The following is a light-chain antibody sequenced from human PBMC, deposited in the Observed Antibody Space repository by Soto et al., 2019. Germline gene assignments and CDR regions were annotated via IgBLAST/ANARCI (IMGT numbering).Light chain of an antibody. Sequence: EIVMTQSPATLSVSPGGRATLSCRASQSISGTLAWYQQKPGQAPRLLIYGAFTRATGFPARFSGSGSGTDFNLTITSLQSEDFAVYYCQQYDNWPWTFGQGTKVEIK. V-gene: IGKV3-15*01. CDR1: QSISGT. J-gene: IGKJ1*01. CDR3: QQYDNWPWT. CDR2: GAF.